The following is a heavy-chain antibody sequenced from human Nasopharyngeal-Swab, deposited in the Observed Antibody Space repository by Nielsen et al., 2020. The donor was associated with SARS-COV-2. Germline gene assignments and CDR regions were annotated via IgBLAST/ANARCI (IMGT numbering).Heavy chain of an antibody. V-gene: IGHV3-21*01. J-gene: IGHJ4*02. D-gene: IGHD5-24*01. CDR3: ARVRRDSYNLHFDY. Sequence: WIRQPPGKGLEWVSSISSSSNYMYYADSVKGRFTISRDNAKNSLYLQMNSLRAEDTAVYYCARVRRDSYNLHFDYWGQGTLVTVSS. CDR2: ISSSSNYM.